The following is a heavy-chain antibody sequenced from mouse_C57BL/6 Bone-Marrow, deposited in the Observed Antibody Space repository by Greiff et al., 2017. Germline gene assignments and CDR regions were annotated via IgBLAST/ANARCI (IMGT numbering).Heavy chain of an antibody. J-gene: IGHJ2*01. V-gene: IGHV1-26*01. CDR3: ARQVFLYGYDGGFDY. D-gene: IGHD2-2*01. CDR1: GYTFTDYY. CDR2: INPNNGGT. Sequence: VQLQQSGPELVKPGASVKISCKASGYTFTDYYMNWVKQSHGKSLEWIGDINPNNGGTSSNQKFKGKAPLPVDTSSSPAYMELRSLTSEDCAVYYCARQVFLYGYDGGFDYWGQGTTLTVSS.